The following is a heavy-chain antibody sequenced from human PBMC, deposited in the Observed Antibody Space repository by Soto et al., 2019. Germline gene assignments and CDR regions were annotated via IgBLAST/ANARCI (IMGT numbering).Heavy chain of an antibody. CDR3: AKSAMVRGGGWFDP. CDR1: RFTFSTYA. V-gene: IGHV3-23*01. J-gene: IGHJ5*02. CDR2: ISGSGGNT. Sequence: EVQLLESGGGLVQPGGSLRLSCAASRFTFSTYAMSWVRQAPGKGLEWVSDISGSGGNTYYADSVKGRFTTSRDNSKNTLYLQMNSLRAEYTAVYYCAKSAMVRGGGWFDPWGQGTLVNVSS. D-gene: IGHD3-10*01.